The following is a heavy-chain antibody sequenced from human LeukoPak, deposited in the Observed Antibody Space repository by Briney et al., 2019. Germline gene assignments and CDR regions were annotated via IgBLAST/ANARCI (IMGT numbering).Heavy chain of an antibody. CDR2: TYYRSTWYN. CDR3: ARGGQGDGYSADEAFDI. Sequence: SQTLSLTCAISGDSVSSNSVTWNWIRQSPSRGLEWLGRTYYRSTWYNDYVVSVKSRININPDTSKNQFSLQLSSVTPEDTAVYYCARGGQGDGYSADEAFDIWGQGTMVTVS. D-gene: IGHD5-18*01. CDR1: GDSVSSNSVT. V-gene: IGHV6-1*01. J-gene: IGHJ3*02.